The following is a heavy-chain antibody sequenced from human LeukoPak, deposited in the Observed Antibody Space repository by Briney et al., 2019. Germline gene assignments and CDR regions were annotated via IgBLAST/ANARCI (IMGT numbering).Heavy chain of an antibody. CDR3: ATDPIPEYLSLIDV. V-gene: IGHV3-7*01. CDR2: IKQDGSEK. Sequence: GGSLRLSCAASGFTFSSYWMSWVRQAPGKGLEWVANIKQDGSEKYYVDSVKGRFTISRDNAKNSLYLQMNSLRAEDTAVYYCATDPIPEYLSLIDVWGQGTTVTVSS. D-gene: IGHD6-6*01. J-gene: IGHJ6*02. CDR1: GFTFSSYW.